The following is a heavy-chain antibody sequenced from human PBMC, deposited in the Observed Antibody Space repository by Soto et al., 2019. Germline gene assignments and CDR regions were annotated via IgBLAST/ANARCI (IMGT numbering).Heavy chain of an antibody. D-gene: IGHD5-12*01. CDR2: TYYRSKWYN. CDR3: ARVLTLEMATIRNYYYGMDV. CDR1: GDSVSSNSAA. J-gene: IGHJ6*02. Sequence: PSQTLSLTCAISGDSVSSNSAAWNWIRQSPSRGLEWLGRTYYRSKWYNDYAVSVKSRITINPDTSKNQFSLQLNSVTPEDTAVYYCARVLTLEMATIRNYYYGMDVWGQGTTVTVSS. V-gene: IGHV6-1*01.